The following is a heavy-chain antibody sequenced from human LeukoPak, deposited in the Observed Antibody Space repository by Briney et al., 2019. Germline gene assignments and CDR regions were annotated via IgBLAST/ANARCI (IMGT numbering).Heavy chain of an antibody. V-gene: IGHV3-66*01. D-gene: IGHD3-16*01. CDR1: GFTVSTNY. Sequence: GGSLRLSCAASGFTVSTNYMNWVRQAPGKGLEWVSIIYSGGSTYYPDSVKGRFTISRDNSKNTVSLQMNSLRAEDTAVYYCARDVGGGRPPLDSWGQGTLVTVSS. J-gene: IGHJ4*02. CDR2: IYSGGST. CDR3: ARDVGGGRPPLDS.